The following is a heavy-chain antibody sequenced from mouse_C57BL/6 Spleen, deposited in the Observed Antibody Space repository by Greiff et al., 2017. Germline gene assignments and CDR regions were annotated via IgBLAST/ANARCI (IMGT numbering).Heavy chain of an antibody. CDR1: GFNIKDYY. D-gene: IGHD3-2*02. V-gene: IGHV14-2*01. J-gene: IGHJ3*01. CDR3: ALDSSGPVFAY. Sequence: VQLQQSGAELVKPGASVKLSCTASGFNIKDYYMHWVKQRTEQGLEWIGRIDPEDGETKYAPKFQGKATITADTSSNTANLQLSSLTSEDTAVYYCALDSSGPVFAYWGQGTLVTVSA. CDR2: IDPEDGET.